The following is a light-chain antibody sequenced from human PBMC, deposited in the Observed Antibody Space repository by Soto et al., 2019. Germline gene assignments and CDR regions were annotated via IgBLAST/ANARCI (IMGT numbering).Light chain of an antibody. V-gene: IGKV1-39*01. CDR1: QIIRTY. J-gene: IGKJ5*01. CDR3: QQGYSTLPYT. CDR2: AAS. Sequence: DIQITQSPSSLPASVGDRVPITCRASQIIRTYLNWYQHKTGKAPKLLIHAASTSHDGASSRFSGTGSGTNFTLTISNLQTEDYATYYCQQGYSTLPYTFGQGTRLEIK.